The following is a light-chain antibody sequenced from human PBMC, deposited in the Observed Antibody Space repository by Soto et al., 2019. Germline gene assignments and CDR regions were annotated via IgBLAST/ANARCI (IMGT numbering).Light chain of an antibody. CDR1: LSISNN. J-gene: IGKJ4*01. CDR2: SAS. V-gene: IGKV3-15*01. CDR3: QQYNEWPLT. Sequence: VMTQSPATLSVSPGERATLSCRASLSISNNLAWYQQKPGQAPMLLIYSASTRATAIPARFSGSASWTEFTLTISSLQYEDFAVYYCQQYNEWPLTFGGGTKVETK.